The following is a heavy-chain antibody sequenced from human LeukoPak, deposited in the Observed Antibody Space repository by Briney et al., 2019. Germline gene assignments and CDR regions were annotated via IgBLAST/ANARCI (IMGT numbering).Heavy chain of an antibody. D-gene: IGHD3-22*01. J-gene: IGHJ3*01. Sequence: QPGGSLRLSCAASGFTLRSNEMNWVRQGPGKGLEWVPYISISGSTIYYADSVNGRFTISRDIAKNSLYLQMNSLRPEDTAVYYCGRGGSSGYNYNASDVWGQGTRVTVSS. V-gene: IGHV3-48*03. CDR2: ISISGSTI. CDR3: GRGGSSGYNYNASDV. CDR1: GFTLRSNE.